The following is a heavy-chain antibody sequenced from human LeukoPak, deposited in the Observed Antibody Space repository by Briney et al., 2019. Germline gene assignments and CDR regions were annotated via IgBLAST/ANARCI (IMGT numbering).Heavy chain of an antibody. J-gene: IGHJ1*01. Sequence: GASVKGSCKASGYTFTNYDINWVRQATGRGLEWMGWMNPNSANTGYAQKFRGRVTMTRNTSISTAYMDLSSLRYEDTAVYYCAMYDSSGYRHFHHWGQGTLVTVSS. CDR2: MNPNSANT. CDR1: GYTFTNYD. CDR3: AMYDSSGYRHFHH. D-gene: IGHD3-22*01. V-gene: IGHV1-8*01.